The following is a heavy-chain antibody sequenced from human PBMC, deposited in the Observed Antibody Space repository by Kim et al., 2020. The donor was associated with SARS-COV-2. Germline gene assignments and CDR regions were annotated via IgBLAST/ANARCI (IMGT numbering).Heavy chain of an antibody. J-gene: IGHJ6*02. CDR2: IYHSGST. Sequence: SETLSLTCAVSGGSISSGGYSWSWIRQPPGKGLEWIGYIYHSGSTYCNPSLKSRVTISVDRSKNQFSLKLSSVTAADTAVYYCARSNTVTTTLRYCYYGMDVWGQGTTVTVSS. V-gene: IGHV4-30-2*01. CDR1: GGSISSGGYS. CDR3: ARSNTVTTTLRYCYYGMDV. D-gene: IGHD4-17*01.